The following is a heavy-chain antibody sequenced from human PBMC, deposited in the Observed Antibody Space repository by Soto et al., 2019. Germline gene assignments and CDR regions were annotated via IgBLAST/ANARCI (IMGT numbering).Heavy chain of an antibody. Sequence: QVQLVQSGAEVKKPGSSVKVSCKASGGTFSSYAIIWVRQAPGQGLEWMGGIIPIFGTANYAQKFQGRVTITADESTITAYMELSSLRSEDTAVYYCARGGYYGSGSYCDGYYYYYGMDVRGQGTTVTDSS. CDR3: ARGGYYGSGSYCDGYYYYYGMDV. J-gene: IGHJ6*02. D-gene: IGHD3-10*01. CDR2: IIPIFGTA. V-gene: IGHV1-69*01. CDR1: GGTFSSYA.